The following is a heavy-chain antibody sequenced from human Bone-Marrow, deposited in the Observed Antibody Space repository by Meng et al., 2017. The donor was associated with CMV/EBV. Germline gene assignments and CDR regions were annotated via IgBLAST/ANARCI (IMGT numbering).Heavy chain of an antibody. D-gene: IGHD3-10*01. V-gene: IGHV3-30*02. Sequence: GGSLRLSCAASGFTFSDFGMHWVRQAPGKGLEWVSFIHWDASNQYYANSVKGRFTISRDNSKNTLYLQMDSLRVEDTAVYYCAKEGYYGSGYGMDVWGQGTTVTVSS. J-gene: IGHJ6*02. CDR3: AKEGYYGSGYGMDV. CDR1: GFTFSDFG. CDR2: IHWDASNQ.